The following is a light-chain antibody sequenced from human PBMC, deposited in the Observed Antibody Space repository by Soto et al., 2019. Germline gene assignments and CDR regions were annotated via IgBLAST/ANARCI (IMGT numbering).Light chain of an antibody. V-gene: IGKV1-39*01. CDR3: QQSYSTRT. CDR1: QSISSY. Sequence: DIQMTQSPSSLSASVGDRVTITCRASQSISSYLNWYQQKPGKAPKLLIYAASSLQSGVPSRFSGSGSGTDFTLTISRLQPVDFATYYYQQSYSTRTFGQGTNVDIK. CDR2: AAS. J-gene: IGKJ1*01.